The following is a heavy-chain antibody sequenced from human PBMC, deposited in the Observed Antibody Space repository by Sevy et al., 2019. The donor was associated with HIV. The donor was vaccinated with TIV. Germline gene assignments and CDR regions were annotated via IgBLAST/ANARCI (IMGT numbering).Heavy chain of an antibody. CDR1: GYTFPAFS. D-gene: IGHD3-10*01. CDR2: ISTGTDHI. Sequence: GGSLRLSCTASGYTFPAFSFNWVRQAPGKGLEWLSYISTGTDHIYYADSAKGRSTISRDDAKNSVYLEMKSLRDQDTALYYCVRRGVDAYNVYFDLWGQGTLVTVSS. CDR3: VRRGVDAYNVYFDL. V-gene: IGHV3-21*05. J-gene: IGHJ4*02.